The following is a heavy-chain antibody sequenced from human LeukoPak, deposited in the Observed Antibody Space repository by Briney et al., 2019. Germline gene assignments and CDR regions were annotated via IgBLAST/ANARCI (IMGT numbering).Heavy chain of an antibody. CDR1: GASITTYY. CDR3: ARQLYDSSGYPFDY. J-gene: IGHJ4*02. V-gene: IGHV4-59*08. Sequence: SETLSLTCTVSGASITTYYWSWIRQPPGKGLECIGYIYHSGSTKYNPSLKSRVTISVDTSKNQFSLRLSSVTAADTAVYYCARQLYDSSGYPFDYWGQGTLVTVSS. D-gene: IGHD3-22*01. CDR2: IYHSGST.